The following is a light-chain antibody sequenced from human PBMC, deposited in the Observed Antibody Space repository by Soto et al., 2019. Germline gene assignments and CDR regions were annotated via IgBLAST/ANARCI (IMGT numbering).Light chain of an antibody. Sequence: QSALTQPASVSGSPGQSITISCTGTSSDVGSYNYVSWYQQHPGTAPKLMIYEVRNRPSGVSDRFSGSKSGKTASLTIFGLQAEDEADYYCSSYTTSTTQVFGGGTKLTVL. CDR2: EVR. CDR3: SSYTTSTTQV. J-gene: IGLJ2*01. CDR1: SSDVGSYNY. V-gene: IGLV2-14*01.